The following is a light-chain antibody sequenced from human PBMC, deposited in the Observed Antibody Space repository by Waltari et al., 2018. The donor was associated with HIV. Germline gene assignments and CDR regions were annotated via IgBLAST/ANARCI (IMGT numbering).Light chain of an antibody. CDR1: NSNIRSNT. Sequence: QSVLTQPPSASGTPGQRVTISCSGSNSNIRSNTVNWYQQLPGTAPKLLIYTNNQRPAGVPARFSGSKSGTSASLAISRLQSEDEADYYCAAWDDSLNGVVFGGGTRLTVL. J-gene: IGLJ3*02. CDR3: AAWDDSLNGVV. CDR2: TNN. V-gene: IGLV1-44*01.